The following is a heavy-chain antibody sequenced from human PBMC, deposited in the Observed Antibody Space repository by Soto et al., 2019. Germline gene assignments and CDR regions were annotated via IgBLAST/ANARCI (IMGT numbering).Heavy chain of an antibody. CDR1: GYTFTSYG. V-gene: IGHV1-18*04. D-gene: IGHD3-10*01. J-gene: IGHJ4*02. Sequence: ASVKVSFKASGYTFTSYGISWVRQAPGQGLEWMGWISAYNGNTNYAQKLQGRVTMTTDTSTSTAYMELRSLRSDDTAVYYCARKGGYYGSGSSDYWGQGTLVTVSS. CDR3: ARKGGYYGSGSSDY. CDR2: ISAYNGNT.